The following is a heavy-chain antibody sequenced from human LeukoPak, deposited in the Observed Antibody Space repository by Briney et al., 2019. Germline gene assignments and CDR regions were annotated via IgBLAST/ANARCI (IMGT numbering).Heavy chain of an antibody. D-gene: IGHD5-18*01. J-gene: IGHJ4*02. V-gene: IGHV4-59*12. Sequence: SETLSLTCTVSGGSISSLYWNWIRQPPGEGLEWIGFIYNTGTTSYKTSLNPALKSRVTISVDTSKNQFSLRLSSVTAADTAVYYCARDVGGYNYGYSLDYWGQGTLVSVSS. CDR3: ARDVGGYNYGYSLDY. CDR1: GGSISSLY. CDR2: IYNTGTT.